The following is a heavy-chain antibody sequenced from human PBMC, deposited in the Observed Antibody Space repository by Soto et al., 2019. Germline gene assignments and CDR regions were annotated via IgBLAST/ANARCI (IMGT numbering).Heavy chain of an antibody. Sequence: QLRLQQSGPGLVKPSETLSLTCTVSRGSISSSNYYWGWIRQPPGKGLEGIGSIYSSGRTYYNPSLKSRVTISVDTSKNQFSLKLSSVTAADTAVYYCASSWSSPLEWFDPWGQGTLVTVSS. CDR3: ASSWSSPLEWFDP. CDR1: RGSISSSNYY. CDR2: IYSSGRT. V-gene: IGHV4-39*01. J-gene: IGHJ5*02. D-gene: IGHD3-10*01.